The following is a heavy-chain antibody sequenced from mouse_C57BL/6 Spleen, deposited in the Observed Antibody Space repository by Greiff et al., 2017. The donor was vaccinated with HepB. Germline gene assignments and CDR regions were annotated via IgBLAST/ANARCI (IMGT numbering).Heavy chain of an antibody. Sequence: VQLQQSGAELARPGASVKMSCKASGYTFTSYTMHWVKQRPGQGLEWIGYINPSSGYTKYNQKFKDKATLTADKPSSTAYMQLSSLTSEDAAAYYGTGGGDWDVGYWGQGTTLTVSS. CDR3: TGGGDWDVGY. J-gene: IGHJ2*01. V-gene: IGHV1-4*01. CDR1: GYTFTSYT. CDR2: INPSSGYT. D-gene: IGHD4-1*01.